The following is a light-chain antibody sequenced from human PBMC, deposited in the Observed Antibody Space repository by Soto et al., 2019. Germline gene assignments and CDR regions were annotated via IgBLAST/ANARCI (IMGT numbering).Light chain of an antibody. CDR3: MQYNNWPRT. CDR2: GAS. V-gene: IGKV3-15*01. J-gene: IGKJ1*01. CDR1: QTVSFN. Sequence: EIVMTQSPATLSVSPGERATLSCRASQTVSFNLAWYQQKPGQAPRLLIYGASTRPTGIPARFSGSGSGTEFTLTISSLQAEDVAIYYCMQYNNWPRTFGQGTKVEIK.